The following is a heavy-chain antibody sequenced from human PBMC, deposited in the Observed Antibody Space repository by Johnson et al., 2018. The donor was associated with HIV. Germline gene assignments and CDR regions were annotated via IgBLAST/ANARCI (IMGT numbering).Heavy chain of an antibody. CDR2: ISYDGSNK. V-gene: IGHV3-30*04. CDR3: AKGWRQLWPTGDGAFDI. CDR1: GFTFSSYA. Sequence: VQLVESGGGVVQPGRSLRLSCAASGFTFSSYAMHWVRQAPGKGLEWVAVISYDGSNKYYADSVKGRFTISRDNSKNTLYLQMNSLRGEDTAVYYCAKGWRQLWPTGDGAFDIWGQGTMVTVSS. D-gene: IGHD5-18*01. J-gene: IGHJ3*02.